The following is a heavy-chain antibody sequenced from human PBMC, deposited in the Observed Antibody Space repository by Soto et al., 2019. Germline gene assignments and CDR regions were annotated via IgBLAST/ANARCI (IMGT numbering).Heavy chain of an antibody. D-gene: IGHD2-2*01. CDR3: AKDQVEFCSAASCFGAFDY. CDR2: ISGSGASI. Sequence: EVQLLESGGGLVQPGGSLRLSCAASGFTFNTYAMGWVRQAPGKGLEWVSVISGSGASIYYAGSVKGRFSISRDSSKNTVHLQMNSLRPDDTAVYYCAKDQVEFCSAASCFGAFDYWGQGTLVIVSS. CDR1: GFTFNTYA. V-gene: IGHV3-23*01. J-gene: IGHJ4*02.